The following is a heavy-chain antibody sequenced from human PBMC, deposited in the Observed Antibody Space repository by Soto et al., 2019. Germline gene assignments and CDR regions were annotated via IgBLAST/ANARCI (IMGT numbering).Heavy chain of an antibody. V-gene: IGHV3-21*06. CDR1: GFPFTRYS. J-gene: IGHJ4*03. Sequence: GGSLRLSCASSGFPFTRYSMNLVRPAPGKGLEWVSSISSTTNYIYYGDSMKGRFTISRDNAKNSLYLEMNSLRAEDTAVYYCARESEDLTSNFDYWGQGTTVTVSS. CDR2: ISSTTNYI. CDR3: ARESEDLTSNFDY.